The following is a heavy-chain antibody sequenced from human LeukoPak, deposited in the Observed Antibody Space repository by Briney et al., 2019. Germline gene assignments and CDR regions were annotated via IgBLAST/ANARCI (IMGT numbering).Heavy chain of an antibody. CDR1: GFTFSSYW. CDR3: ARSLLSYYYYMDV. V-gene: IGHV3-7*01. Sequence: GGSLRLSCAASGFTFSSYWMSWVRQAPGKGLEWVANIKQDGSEKYYVDSVKGRFTISRDNAKNSLYLQMNSLRAEDTAVYYCARSLLSYYYYMDVWGKGTTVTVSS. CDR2: IKQDGSEK. D-gene: IGHD3-16*02. J-gene: IGHJ6*03.